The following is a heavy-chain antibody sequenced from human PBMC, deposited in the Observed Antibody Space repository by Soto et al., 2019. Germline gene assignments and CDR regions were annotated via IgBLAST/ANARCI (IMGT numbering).Heavy chain of an antibody. J-gene: IGHJ4*02. Sequence: GSLRLSCAASGFTFSSYAMSWVRQAPGKWLEWVSATSGSGGSTYYADSVMGRFTISRDNSKNSLYLQMNSLRDEDTAPDSGAKYKDIPCPYFDCRGQGTL. V-gene: IGHV3-23*01. CDR1: GFTFSSYA. CDR2: TSGSGGST. D-gene: IGHD1-20*01. CDR3: AKYKDIPCPYFDC.